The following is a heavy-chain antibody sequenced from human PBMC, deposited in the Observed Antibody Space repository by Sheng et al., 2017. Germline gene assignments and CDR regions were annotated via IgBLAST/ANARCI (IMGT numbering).Heavy chain of an antibody. CDR1: GGSISSYY. D-gene: IGHD2-15*01. J-gene: IGHJ4*02. V-gene: IGHV4-59*01. CDR2: IYYSGST. CDR3: ARGVCSGGSCYSGPFDY. Sequence: QVQVQESGPGLVKPSETLSLTCTVSGGSISSYYWSWIRQPPGKGLEWIGYIYYSGSTNYNPSLKSRVTISVDTSKNQFSLKVSSVTAADTAVYYCARGVCSGGSCYSGPFDYVGPGNAGHRLL.